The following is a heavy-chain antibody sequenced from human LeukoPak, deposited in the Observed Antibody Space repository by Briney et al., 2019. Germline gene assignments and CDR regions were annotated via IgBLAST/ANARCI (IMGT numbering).Heavy chain of an antibody. D-gene: IGHD2-15*01. CDR3: ARVPSGGPFDY. CDR1: DYIFTNYG. V-gene: IGHV1-69*13. J-gene: IGHJ4*02. CDR2: IIPIFGTA. Sequence: SVKVSCKTSDYIFTNYGISWVRQAPGQGLEWMGGIIPIFGTANYAQKFQGGVTITADESTSTAYMELRSLTSDDTAVYFCARVPSGGPFDYWGQGTLVTVSS.